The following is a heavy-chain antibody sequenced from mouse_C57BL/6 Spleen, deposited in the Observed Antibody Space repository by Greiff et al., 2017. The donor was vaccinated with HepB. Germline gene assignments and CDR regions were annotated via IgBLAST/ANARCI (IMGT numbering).Heavy chain of an antibody. CDR3: AVYDYDVDVLYWYFDV. J-gene: IGHJ1*03. CDR1: GYTFTDYY. V-gene: IGHV1-26*01. D-gene: IGHD2-4*01. Sequence: EVQLQQSGPELVKPGASVKISCKASGYTFTDYYMNWVKQSHGKSLEWIGDINPNNGGTSYNQKFKGKATLTVDKSSSTAYMELRSLTSEDSAVYYCAVYDYDVDVLYWYFDVWGTGTTVTVSS. CDR2: INPNNGGT.